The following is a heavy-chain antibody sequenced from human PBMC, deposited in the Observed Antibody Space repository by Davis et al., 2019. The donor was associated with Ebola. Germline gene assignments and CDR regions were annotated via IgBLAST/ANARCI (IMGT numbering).Heavy chain of an antibody. V-gene: IGHV1-8*01. CDR3: ARTYCAGDCSKRYFDY. CDR1: GYTFTNYD. Sequence: ASVKVSCKASGYTFTNYDINWVRQATGQGLEWMGWMNPNSGNTGYAQKFQGRVTMTRDTSTSTVYMELSSLRSDDTAVYYCARTYCAGDCSKRYFDYWGQGTLVTVSS. D-gene: IGHD2-21*02. J-gene: IGHJ4*02. CDR2: MNPNSGNT.